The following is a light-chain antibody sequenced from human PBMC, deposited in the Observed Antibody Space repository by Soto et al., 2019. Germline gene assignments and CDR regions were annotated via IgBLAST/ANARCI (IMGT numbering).Light chain of an antibody. J-gene: IGLJ2*01. CDR1: NIGSKS. V-gene: IGLV3-21*04. CDR3: QVWDSSSDHVV. CDR2: YDN. Sequence: SYELTQPPSVSVAPGKTARITCGGNNIGSKSVHWYQQKPGQAPVLVIYYDNDRPSGIPERFSSSNSGNTATLTISRVEAGDEADYYCQVWDSSSDHVVFGGGTKLTVL.